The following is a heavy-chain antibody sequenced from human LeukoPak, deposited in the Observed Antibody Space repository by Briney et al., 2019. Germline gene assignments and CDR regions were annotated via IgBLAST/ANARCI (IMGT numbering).Heavy chain of an antibody. Sequence: GRSLRLSCAASGFTFSSYAMHWVRQAPGTGLEWVAVTSYDGRNKYYTDSVKGRFTISRDNSKNTLYLQMDSLRAEDTAVYYCARALDEGARLDHWGQGTLVTVSS. J-gene: IGHJ4*02. CDR1: GFTFSSYA. CDR2: TSYDGRNK. V-gene: IGHV3-30*04. CDR3: ARALDEGARLDH.